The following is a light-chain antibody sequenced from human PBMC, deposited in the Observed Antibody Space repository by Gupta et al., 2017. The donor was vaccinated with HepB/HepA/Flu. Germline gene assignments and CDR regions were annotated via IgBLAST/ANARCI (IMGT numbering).Light chain of an antibody. Sequence: DSQITQSPSSLSPSVGDRVTITCRASQDSDINLAWFQQKPGKPPKSLMYSTSSLQSGIPAKFSGSRSGTDFTLTISNLQTAEFATYYCQQQHGSPNTFGRGTKVEIK. CDR3: QQQHGSPNT. J-gene: IGKJ4*01. CDR2: STS. V-gene: IGKV1-16*02. CDR1: QDSDIN.